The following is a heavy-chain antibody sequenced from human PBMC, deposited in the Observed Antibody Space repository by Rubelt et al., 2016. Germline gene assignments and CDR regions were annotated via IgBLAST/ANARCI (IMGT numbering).Heavy chain of an antibody. CDR1: GYTFTGYY. J-gene: IGHJ5*02. V-gene: IGHV1-2*06. Sequence: QVQLVQSGAEVKKPGASVKVSCKASGYTFTGYYMHWVRQAPGQGLEWMGRSNPNSGGTNYAPKFEGRVTMTRDTSISTAYMELSRLRSADTAVYYCARGVGTAFDPWGQGTLVTVSS. D-gene: IGHD1-1*01. CDR3: ARGVGTAFDP. CDR2: SNPNSGGT.